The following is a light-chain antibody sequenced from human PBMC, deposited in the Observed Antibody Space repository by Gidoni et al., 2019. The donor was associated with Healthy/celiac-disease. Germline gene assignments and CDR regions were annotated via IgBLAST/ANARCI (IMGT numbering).Light chain of an antibody. CDR1: SSNIGAGYD. J-gene: IGLJ2*01. CDR2: GNS. V-gene: IGLV1-40*01. CDR3: QSYDSSLSGSWVV. Sequence: QSVLTQPPSVSGAPGPMVTISCTGRSSNIGAGYDVHWYQQLPGSAPKLLIYGNSTRPSGVPDRFSGSKSGTSASLAITGLQAEDEADYYCQSYDSSLSGSWVVFGGGTKLTVL.